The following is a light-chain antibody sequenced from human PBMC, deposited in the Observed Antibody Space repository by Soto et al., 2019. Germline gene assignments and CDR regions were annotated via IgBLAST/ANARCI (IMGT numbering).Light chain of an antibody. Sequence: QSALTQPASVCGSPGQSITISCTGTSRDVGGYNYVSWYQQHPGKAPKLMTYEVSNRPSGVSNRFSGSKSGNTASLTISGLQAEDEADYYCSSYTSSSTPVVFGGGTKLTVL. CDR3: SSYTSSSTPVV. J-gene: IGLJ2*01. CDR1: SRDVGGYNY. CDR2: EVS. V-gene: IGLV2-14*01.